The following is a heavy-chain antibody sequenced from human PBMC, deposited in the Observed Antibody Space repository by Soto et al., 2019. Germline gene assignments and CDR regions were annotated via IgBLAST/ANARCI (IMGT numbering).Heavy chain of an antibody. V-gene: IGHV3-48*02. CDR3: ARGVGYNWFDP. CDR2: ISGSSTI. Sequence: PGGSLRLSCAASGFTFSSYTMNWVRQAPGKGLEWVSYISGSSTIYYADSVKGRFTISRDNAKNSLYLQMNSLRDEDTAVYYCARGVGYNWFDPWGQGTLVTVSS. CDR1: GFTFSSYT. J-gene: IGHJ5*02. D-gene: IGHD6-13*01.